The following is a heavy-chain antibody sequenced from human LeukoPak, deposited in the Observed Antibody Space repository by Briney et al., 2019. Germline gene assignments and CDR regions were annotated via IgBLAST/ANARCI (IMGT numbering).Heavy chain of an antibody. CDR3: ARDRFGEISIDY. V-gene: IGHV1-2*02. D-gene: IGHD3-10*01. Sequence: ASVKVSCKASGYTFTSYGISWVRQAPGQGLEWMGWINPNSGGTNYAQKFQGRVTMTRDTSINTAYMELSRLRSDDTAVYYCARDRFGEISIDYWGQGTLVTVSS. J-gene: IGHJ4*02. CDR2: INPNSGGT. CDR1: GYTFTSYG.